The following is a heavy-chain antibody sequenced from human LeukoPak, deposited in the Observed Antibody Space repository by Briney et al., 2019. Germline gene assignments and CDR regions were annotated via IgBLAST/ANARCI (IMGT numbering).Heavy chain of an antibody. CDR2: ISAYNGNT. J-gene: IGHJ4*02. D-gene: IGHD6-19*01. Sequence: ASVKVSCKASGYTFTGYYMHWVRQAPGQGLEWMGWISAYNGNTNYAQKLQGRVTMTTDTSTSTAYMELRSLRSDDTAVYYCARLRGSGWYISYFDYWGQGTLVTVSS. CDR3: ARLRGSGWYISYFDY. V-gene: IGHV1-18*04. CDR1: GYTFTGYY.